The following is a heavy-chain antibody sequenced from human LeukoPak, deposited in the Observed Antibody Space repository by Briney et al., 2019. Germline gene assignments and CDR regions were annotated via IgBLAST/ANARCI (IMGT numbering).Heavy chain of an antibody. CDR3: ARGVSYYYYYMDV. V-gene: IGHV3-48*03. CDR1: GFTFSSYE. D-gene: IGHD5/OR15-5a*01. CDR2: ISSSGSTI. Sequence: TGGSLRLPCAASGFTFSSYEMNWVRQAPGKGLEWVSYISSSGSTIYYADSVKGRFTISRDNAKNSLYLQMNSLRAEDTAVYYCARGVSYYYYYMDVWGKGTTVTISS. J-gene: IGHJ6*03.